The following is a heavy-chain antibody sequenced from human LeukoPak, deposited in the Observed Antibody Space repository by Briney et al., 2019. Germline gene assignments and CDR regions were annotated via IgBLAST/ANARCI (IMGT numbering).Heavy chain of an antibody. CDR1: GFTFSRYS. D-gene: IGHD5-24*01. V-gene: IGHV3-21*01. J-gene: IGHJ4*02. CDR2: ISSSSSNYT. Sequence: GGSLRLSCAASGFTFSRYSMNWVRQAPGKGLEWVSSISSSSSNYTYYADSVKGRFTISKDNAKNSLYLQMNSLRAEDTAVYYCASGRWLHVIDYWGQGTLVTVSS. CDR3: ASGRWLHVIDY.